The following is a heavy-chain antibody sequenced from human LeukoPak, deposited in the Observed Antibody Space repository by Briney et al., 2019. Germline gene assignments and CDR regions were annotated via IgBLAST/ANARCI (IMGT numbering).Heavy chain of an antibody. Sequence: GGSLRLSCAASGFTVSSNYMSWVRQAPGKGLEWVSVIYSGGSTYYADSVKGRFTISRDNSKNTLYLQMNSLRAEDTAVYYCARVASGSYYYPFDYGGQGTLVTVSS. CDR2: IYSGGST. V-gene: IGHV3-53*01. CDR3: ARVASGSYYYPFDY. J-gene: IGHJ4*02. D-gene: IGHD1-26*01. CDR1: GFTVSSNY.